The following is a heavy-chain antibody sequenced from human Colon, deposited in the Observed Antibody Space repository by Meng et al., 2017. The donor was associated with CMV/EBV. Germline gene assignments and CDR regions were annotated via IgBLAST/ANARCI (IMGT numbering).Heavy chain of an antibody. D-gene: IGHD1-26*01. V-gene: IGHV3-23*01. Sequence: GESLKISCAGSGFTFSNHAMNWVHQAPGKGLEWVSVISSGGGATYLADSVKGRFTISRDNSKKTLFLQMNSLRAEDTAVYYCAKPKEYTSAYGLDVWGQGTTVTVS. J-gene: IGHJ6*02. CDR3: AKPKEYTSAYGLDV. CDR1: GFTFSNHA. CDR2: ISSGGGAT.